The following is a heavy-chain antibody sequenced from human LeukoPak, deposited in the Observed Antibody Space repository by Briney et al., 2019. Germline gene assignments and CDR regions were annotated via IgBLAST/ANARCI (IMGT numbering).Heavy chain of an antibody. J-gene: IGHJ6*02. D-gene: IGHD3-3*01. V-gene: IGHV4-59*01. CDR2: IYYSGST. CDR3: ARDQVLRFLEGPGYNYYGMDV. CDR1: GGSISSYY. Sequence: SETLSLTCTVSGGSISSYYWSWIRQPPGKGLEWIGYIYYSGSTNYNPSLKSRVTISVDTSKNQFSLTLSSVTAADTAVYYCARDQVLRFLEGPGYNYYGMDVWGQGTTVTVSS.